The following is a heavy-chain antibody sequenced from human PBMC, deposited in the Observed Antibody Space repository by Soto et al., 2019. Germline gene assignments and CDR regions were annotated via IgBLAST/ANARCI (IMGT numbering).Heavy chain of an antibody. Sequence: EVQLLESGGGLVQPGGSLRLSCAASGFTFSNYAIRWVRQAPGKGLVWVSSITGRGDSTYYADSVKGRFTISRDNSQNTVYMQMNSLRVEDTAVYYCAKEPLKYSRSWYLEWWFDHWGQGTLVSFSS. CDR2: ITGRGDST. V-gene: IGHV3-23*01. CDR1: GFTFSNYA. J-gene: IGHJ5*02. CDR3: AKEPLKYSRSWYLEWWFDH. D-gene: IGHD6-13*01.